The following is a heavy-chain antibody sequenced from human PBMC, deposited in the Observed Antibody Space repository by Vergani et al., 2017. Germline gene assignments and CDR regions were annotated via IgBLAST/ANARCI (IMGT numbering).Heavy chain of an antibody. Sequence: QVQLQESGPGLVKPSETLSLTCTVSGGSISSYYWSWIRQPPGKGLEWIGYIYYSGSTNYNPSLKSRVTISVDTSKNQFSLKLSSVTAADTAVYYCALKHDYGDYQFDYWGQGTLVTVSS. J-gene: IGHJ4*02. CDR3: ALKHDYGDYQFDY. D-gene: IGHD4-17*01. CDR2: IYYSGST. V-gene: IGHV4-59*12. CDR1: GGSISSYY.